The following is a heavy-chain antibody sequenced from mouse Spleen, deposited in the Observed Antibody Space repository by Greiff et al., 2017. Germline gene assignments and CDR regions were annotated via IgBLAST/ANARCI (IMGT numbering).Heavy chain of an antibody. Sequence: VQGVESGAELAKPGASVKMSCKASGYTFTSYWMHWVKQRPGQGLEWIGYINPSTGYTEYNQKFKDKATLTADKSSSTAYMQLSSLTSEDSAVYYCARSGPSWFAYWGQGTLVTVSA. CDR3: ARSGPSWFAY. V-gene: IGHV1-7*01. D-gene: IGHD3-1*01. CDR1: GYTFTSYW. CDR2: INPSTGYT. J-gene: IGHJ3*01.